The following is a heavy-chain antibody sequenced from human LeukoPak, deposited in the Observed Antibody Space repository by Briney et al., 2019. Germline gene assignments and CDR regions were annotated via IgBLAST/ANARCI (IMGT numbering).Heavy chain of an antibody. D-gene: IGHD2-2*02. V-gene: IGHV3-33*01. CDR2: IWYDGSNK. CDR1: GFTFSSYG. CDR3: VAYCSSTSCYNFDY. Sequence: PGRSLRLSCAASGFTFSSYGMHWVRRAPGKGLEWVAVIWYDGSNKYYADSVKGRFTISRDNSKNTLYLQMNSLRAEDTAVYYCVAYCSSTSCYNFDYWGQGTLVTVSS. J-gene: IGHJ4*02.